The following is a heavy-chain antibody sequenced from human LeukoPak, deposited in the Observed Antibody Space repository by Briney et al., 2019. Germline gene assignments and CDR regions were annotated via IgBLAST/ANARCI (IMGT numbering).Heavy chain of an antibody. CDR1: GFTVSSNY. V-gene: IGHV3-53*01. Sequence: PGGSLRLSCAASGFTVSSNYTSWVRQSPGKGLEWVSVIYSGGSTYYADSVKGRVTISRDNSHNTVYLQMKSLRVDDTAVYYCARDMPGITVPWGQGTLVTVSS. CDR3: ARDMPGITVP. J-gene: IGHJ5*02. D-gene: IGHD6-19*01. CDR2: IYSGGST.